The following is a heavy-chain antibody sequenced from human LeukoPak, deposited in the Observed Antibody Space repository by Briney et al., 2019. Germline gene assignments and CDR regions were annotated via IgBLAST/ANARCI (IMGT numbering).Heavy chain of an antibody. CDR1: GFTFSSYA. CDR3: AKSLTYYDPSALSRGDAFDI. Sequence: GGSLRLSCAASGFTFSSYAMSWVRQAPGKGLEWVSSISGRYGQTYYADSVKGRFTISRDNYENTLYLQMDSLRAEDTAVYYCAKSLTYYDPSALSRGDAFDIWGQGTVVTVSS. D-gene: IGHD3-22*01. CDR2: ISGRYGQT. J-gene: IGHJ3*02. V-gene: IGHV3-23*01.